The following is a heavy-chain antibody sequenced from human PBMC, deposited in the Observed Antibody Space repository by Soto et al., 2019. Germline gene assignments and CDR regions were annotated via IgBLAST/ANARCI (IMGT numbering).Heavy chain of an antibody. D-gene: IGHD2-15*01. CDR2: ISSDVVNY. V-gene: IGHV3-30-3*01. CDR3: ARGGAWTPEGLGY. Sequence: QVQLVESGGGVVQPGRSLXLSCAASGFTFXSFAMHWVRQAPGKGLEWLAVISSDVVNYYYAESVKGRFTISRDNSKNTLYLQMNSLRNEDTAVYYCARGGAWTPEGLGYWGQGTLVTVSS. J-gene: IGHJ4*02. CDR1: GFTFXSFA.